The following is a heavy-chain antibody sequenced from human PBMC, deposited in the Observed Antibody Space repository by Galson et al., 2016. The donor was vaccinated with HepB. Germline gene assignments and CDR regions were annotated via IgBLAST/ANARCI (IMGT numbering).Heavy chain of an antibody. CDR2: IRGSGGST. V-gene: IGHV3-23*01. Sequence: SLRLSCAASGFTFSSYDMSWVRQAPGKGLEWVSAIRGSGGSTFYADSVKGRFTISRDNSMNTLYLQMNSLRAEDTAVYYCAKFVSRWGSGYQVWGQGTLVTVSS. D-gene: IGHD3-22*01. CDR3: AKFVSRWGSGYQV. J-gene: IGHJ4*02. CDR1: GFTFSSYD.